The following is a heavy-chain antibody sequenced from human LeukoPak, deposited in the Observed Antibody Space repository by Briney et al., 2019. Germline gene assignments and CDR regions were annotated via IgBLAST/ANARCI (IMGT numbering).Heavy chain of an antibody. V-gene: IGHV4-39*07. D-gene: IGHD3-22*01. J-gene: IGHJ4*02. CDR3: ARASKDSGDYYWGYFDN. CDR2: IYYSGRT. CDR1: GDSINSRTYY. Sequence: SSETLSLTCTVSGDSINSRTYYWGWIRQPPWKGLEWIGTIYYSGRTHYNPSLESRVTISVDTSKNQFSLNLRSVTAADTAVYYCARASKDSGDYYWGYFDNWGQGILVTVSS.